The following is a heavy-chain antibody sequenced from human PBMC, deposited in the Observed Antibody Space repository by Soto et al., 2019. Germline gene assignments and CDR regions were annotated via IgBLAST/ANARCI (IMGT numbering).Heavy chain of an antibody. CDR3: AMSAGYGGAFDV. D-gene: IGHD5-12*01. J-gene: IGHJ3*01. Sequence: EKQLVESGGALAQPGGSLRLSCVGSGFTFSIYALTWVRQAPGKGLEWVSLITNNGDTTFFGDSVKGRFSISRDNSKNTLYLQLENLRAEDAAVYHFAMSAGYGGAFDVWGQGTMVAVSS. CDR2: ITNNGDTT. V-gene: IGHV3-23*04. CDR1: GFTFSIYA.